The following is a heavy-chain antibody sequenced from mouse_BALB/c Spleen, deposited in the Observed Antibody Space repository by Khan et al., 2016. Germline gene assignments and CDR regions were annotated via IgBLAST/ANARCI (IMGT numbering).Heavy chain of an antibody. D-gene: IGHD1-1*02. Sequence: EVQLQESGPGLVKPSQSLSLTCTVTGYSITSDYAWNWIRQFPGNKLEWMGYISYSGSTSYNPSLKSRISITRDTSKNQFFLQLNSVTTEDIATYYCARVVSAMDYWGQGTSVTVSS. CDR2: ISYSGST. J-gene: IGHJ4*01. CDR1: GYSITSDYA. V-gene: IGHV3-2*02. CDR3: ARVVSAMDY.